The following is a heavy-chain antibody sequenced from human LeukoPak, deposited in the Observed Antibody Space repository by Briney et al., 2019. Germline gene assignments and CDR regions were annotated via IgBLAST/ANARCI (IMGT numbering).Heavy chain of an antibody. CDR2: ISSSSSYI. CDR3: ARDLATSSSWYGDYYYYYYMDV. Sequence: GGSLRLSCAASGFTFSSYSMNWVRQAPGKRLEWVSSISSSSSYIYYADSVKGRFTISRDNAKNSLYLQMNSLRAEDTAVYYCARDLATSSSWYGDYYYYYYMDVWGKGTTVTVSS. J-gene: IGHJ6*03. CDR1: GFTFSSYS. V-gene: IGHV3-21*01. D-gene: IGHD6-13*01.